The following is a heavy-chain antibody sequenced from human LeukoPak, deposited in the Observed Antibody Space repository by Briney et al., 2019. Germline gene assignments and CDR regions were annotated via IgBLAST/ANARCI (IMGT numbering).Heavy chain of an antibody. J-gene: IGHJ4*02. V-gene: IGHV1-18*01. D-gene: IGHD2-15*01. CDR3: ARSPVVVAATPVDY. CDR1: GYTFTSYG. Sequence: GASVKVSCKASGYTFTSYGISWVRQAPGQGLEWMGWISAYNGNTNYAKKLQGRVTMTTDTSTSTAYMELRSLRSDDTAVYYCARSPVVVAATPVDYWGQGTLVTVSS. CDR2: ISAYNGNT.